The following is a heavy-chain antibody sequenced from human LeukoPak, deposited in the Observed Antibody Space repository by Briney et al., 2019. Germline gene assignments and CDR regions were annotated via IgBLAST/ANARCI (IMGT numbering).Heavy chain of an antibody. J-gene: IGHJ4*02. V-gene: IGHV3-48*04. CDR1: GFTFSSYS. D-gene: IGHD3-10*01. CDR3: ARGPGSTKFLFDY. CDR2: ISSSSSTI. Sequence: GGSLRLSCAASGFTFSSYSMNWVRQAPGKGLEWVSYISSSSSTIYYADSVKGRFTISRDNAKNSLYLQMNSLRAEDTAVYYCARGPGSTKFLFDYWGQGTLVTVSS.